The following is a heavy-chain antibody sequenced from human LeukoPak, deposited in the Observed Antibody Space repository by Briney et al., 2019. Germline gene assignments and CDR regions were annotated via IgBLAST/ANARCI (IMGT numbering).Heavy chain of an antibody. CDR1: GYTFTSYD. V-gene: IGHV1-8*03. CDR2: MNPNSGNT. CDR3: ARDGYCTNGVCYNGGYYMDV. Sequence: ASVKVSCKASGYTFTSYDINWVRQATGQGLEWMGWMNPNSGNTGYTQKFQGRVTITRNTSISTAYMELSSLRSEDTAVYYCARDGYCTNGVCYNGGYYMDVWGKGTTVTVSS. D-gene: IGHD2-8*01. J-gene: IGHJ6*03.